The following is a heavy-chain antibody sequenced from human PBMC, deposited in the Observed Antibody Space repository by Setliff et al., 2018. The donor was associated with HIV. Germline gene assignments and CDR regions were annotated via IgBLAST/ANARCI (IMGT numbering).Heavy chain of an antibody. V-gene: IGHV1-46*01. J-gene: IGHJ5*02. CDR2: INPNGGST. CDR1: GYTFTSYY. CDR3: ARGGPGSSFGYDWFDP. D-gene: IGHD5-18*01. Sequence: SVKVSCQASGYTFTSYYVHFVRQAPGQGPEWMGIINPNGGSTNYAQKFEGRVAMTADTSTNNVHMYLSSLRSEDTAIYYCARGGPGSSFGYDWFDPWGQGTPVTVS.